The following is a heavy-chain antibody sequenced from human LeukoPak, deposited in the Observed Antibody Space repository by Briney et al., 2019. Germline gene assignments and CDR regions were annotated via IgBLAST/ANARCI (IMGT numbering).Heavy chain of an antibody. V-gene: IGHV4-39*01. CDR2: IYYSGST. CDR3: ARQTILRFLEWSPFNYYMDV. D-gene: IGHD3-3*01. CDR1: GGSISSSSYY. Sequence: SETLSLTCTVSGGSISSSSYYWGWIRQPPGKGLEWIGSIYYSGSTYYNPPLKSRVTISVDTSKNQFSLKLSSVTAADTAVYYCARQTILRFLEWSPFNYYMDVWGKGTTVTVSS. J-gene: IGHJ6*03.